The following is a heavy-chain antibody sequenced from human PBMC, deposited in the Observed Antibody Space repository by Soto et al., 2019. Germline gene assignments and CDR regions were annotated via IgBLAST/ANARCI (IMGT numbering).Heavy chain of an antibody. CDR2: IYYSGTT. V-gene: IGHV4-59*12. CDR3: VRVPGP. Sequence: SETLSLTCSVSGSPISSYYWSWFRQPPGKGLEWIGYIYYSGTTYYNPSLKSRVTISVDRSKNQFSLKLSSVTAADTAVYYCVRVPGPWGQGTLVTVSS. J-gene: IGHJ5*02. CDR1: GSPISSYY.